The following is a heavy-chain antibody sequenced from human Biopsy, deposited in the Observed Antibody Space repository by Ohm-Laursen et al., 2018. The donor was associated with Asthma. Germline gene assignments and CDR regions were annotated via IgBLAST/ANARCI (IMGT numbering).Heavy chain of an antibody. CDR3: ARHWNWGSFFDY. CDR2: ISYTGNT. V-gene: IGHV4-39*01. J-gene: IGHJ4*02. CDR1: GGSMSSSSYS. D-gene: IGHD7-27*01. Sequence: SETLSLTCTVSGGSMSSSSYSWGWIRQPPGKGLEWIGSISYTGNTDIPSLRSRVTLSVDTSKKNFSLKLTSVTAADTAVFYCARHWNWGSFFDYWGQGMLVTVSS.